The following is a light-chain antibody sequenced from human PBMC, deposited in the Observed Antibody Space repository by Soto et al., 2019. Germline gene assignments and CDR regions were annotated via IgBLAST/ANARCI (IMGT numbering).Light chain of an antibody. J-gene: IGLJ1*01. CDR2: DVS. Sequence: QSALTQPASVSGSPGQSITISCTGTSSDVGGYNYVSWYQQHPGKAPKLMIYDVSNRPSGVSNRFSGSMSGNTASLTISGLQAEDEGDYYCSSYTSSSTLDVFGTGTKLTVL. CDR3: SSYTSSSTLDV. CDR1: SSDVGGYNY. V-gene: IGLV2-14*03.